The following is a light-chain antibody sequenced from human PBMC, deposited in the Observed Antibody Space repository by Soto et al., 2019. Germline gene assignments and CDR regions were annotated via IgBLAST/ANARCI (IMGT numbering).Light chain of an antibody. CDR3: QQRSRWPPVT. CDR1: QSITNY. CDR2: DAS. V-gene: IGKV3-11*01. Sequence: EIVLTQSPATLSLSPGERATLSCRASQSITNYLAWYQQKPGQAPRLLIYDASNRATGIPARFSGRGSGTDFTLTISGLEPEAFAVYYCQQRSRWPPVTFGGGTKVEIK. J-gene: IGKJ4*01.